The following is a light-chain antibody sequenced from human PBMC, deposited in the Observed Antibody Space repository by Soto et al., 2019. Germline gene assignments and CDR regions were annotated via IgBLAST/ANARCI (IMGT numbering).Light chain of an antibody. CDR3: QQYNVYPWT. J-gene: IGKJ1*01. CDR1: QNINSW. Sequence: DIHMTQSPSSLSASVGYIFTITCRASQNINSWLAWYQQKPGKAPKLLIYEASTLERGVPSRLGGSGYRTELTITISSMQTDDFETYYCQQYNVYPWTFGQGTKVDIK. CDR2: EAS. V-gene: IGKV1-5*03.